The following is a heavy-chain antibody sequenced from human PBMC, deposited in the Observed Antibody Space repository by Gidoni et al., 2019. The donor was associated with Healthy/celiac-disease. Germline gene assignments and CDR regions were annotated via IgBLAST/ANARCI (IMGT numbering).Heavy chain of an antibody. CDR2: IYWDDDK. V-gene: IGHV2-5*02. CDR3: AHRLGAPGYFDY. Sequence: QITLKESGPTLVKPTQTLTLTCTFSGFSLRSSGVGVGWIRQPPGKALEWLALIYWDDDKLYSSSLRSRLTITKDTSKNQVVLTMTNMDPVDTATYYCAHRLGAPGYFDYWGQGTLVTVSS. CDR1: GFSLRSSGVG. D-gene: IGHD3-16*01. J-gene: IGHJ4*02.